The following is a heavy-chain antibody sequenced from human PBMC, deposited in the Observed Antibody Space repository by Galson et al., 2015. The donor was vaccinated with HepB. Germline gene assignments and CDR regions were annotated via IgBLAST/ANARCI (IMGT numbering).Heavy chain of an antibody. CDR1: GYTFTGYY. V-gene: IGHV1-2*02. CDR2: INPNSGGT. D-gene: IGHD3-3*01. CDR3: ARGHYDFWSGYYTRWFDP. Sequence: SVKVSCKASGYTFTGYYMHWVRQAPGQGLEWMGWINPNSGGTNYAQKFQGRVTMTRDTSISTAYMELSRLRSDDTAVYYCARGHYDFWSGYYTRWFDPWGQGTLVTVSS. J-gene: IGHJ5*02.